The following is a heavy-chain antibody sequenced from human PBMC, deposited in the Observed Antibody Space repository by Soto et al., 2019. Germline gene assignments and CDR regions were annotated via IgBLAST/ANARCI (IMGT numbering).Heavy chain of an antibody. CDR3: ARLKTYDILNKSDY. V-gene: IGHV4-4*02. J-gene: IGHJ4*02. D-gene: IGHD3-9*01. Sequence: QVQLQESGPGLVKPSGTLSLTCAVSGGSIGSSNWWSWVRQSPGKGLEWIGEIYDSGSTNYNPSLNSRVTISLDKSKNQFSLKLSSVNAADTAVYSCARLKTYDILNKSDYWGQGSLVTVSS. CDR1: GGSIGSSNW. CDR2: IYDSGST.